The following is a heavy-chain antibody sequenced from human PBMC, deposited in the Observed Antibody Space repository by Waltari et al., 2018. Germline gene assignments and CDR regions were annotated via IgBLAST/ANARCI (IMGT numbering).Heavy chain of an antibody. CDR3: ARGRYDFWSGYRVFYYMDV. J-gene: IGHJ6*03. CDR2: INHSGST. CDR1: GGSFSGYY. D-gene: IGHD3-3*01. Sequence: QVQLQQWGAGLLKPSETLSLTCAVYGGSFSGYYWSWIRQPPGKGLEWIGEINHSGSTNYNPALKSRVTISVDTSKNQCSLKLSSVTAADTAVYYCARGRYDFWSGYRVFYYMDVWGKGTTVTVSS. V-gene: IGHV4-34*01.